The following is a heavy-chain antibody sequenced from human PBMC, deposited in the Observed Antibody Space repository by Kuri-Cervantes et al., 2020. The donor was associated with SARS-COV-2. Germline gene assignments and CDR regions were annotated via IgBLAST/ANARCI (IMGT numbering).Heavy chain of an antibody. CDR3: ARGVPGY. V-gene: IGHV4-34*01. CDR2: INDSGAT. Sequence: SCAVYGGSFSGYQRSWIRQTPGMGLEWIGQINDSGATKYNPSLKSRVIVSMDKSKNQFSLKLSSVTAADTAVYYCARGVPGYWGQGSLVTVSS. D-gene: IGHD6-6*01. J-gene: IGHJ4*02. CDR1: GGSFSGYQ.